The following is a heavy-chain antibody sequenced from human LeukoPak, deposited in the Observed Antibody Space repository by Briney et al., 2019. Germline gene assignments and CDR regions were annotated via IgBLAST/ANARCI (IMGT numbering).Heavy chain of an antibody. D-gene: IGHD1-26*01. CDR2: ISAYNGNT. Sequence: GAPVKVSCKASGYTFTSYGISWVRQAPGQGLEWMGWISAYNGNTNYAQKLQGRVTMTTDTSTSTAYMELRSLRSDDAAVYYCARDPPPYSGSYSGGGWFDPWGQGTLVTVSS. J-gene: IGHJ5*02. CDR3: ARDPPPYSGSYSGGGWFDP. V-gene: IGHV1-18*01. CDR1: GYTFTSYG.